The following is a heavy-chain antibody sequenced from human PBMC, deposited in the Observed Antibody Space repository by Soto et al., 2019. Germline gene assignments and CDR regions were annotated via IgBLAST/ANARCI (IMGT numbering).Heavy chain of an antibody. D-gene: IGHD6-13*01. CDR3: AKDRSSSWLMYYFDY. CDR1: GFTFSSYG. CDR2: ISYDGSNK. V-gene: IGHV3-30*18. J-gene: IGHJ4*02. Sequence: QVQLVESGGGVVQPGRSLRLSCAASGFTFSSYGMHWVRQAPGKGLEWVAVISYDGSNKYYADSVKGQFTISRDNSKNTLYLQMNSLRAEDTAVYYCAKDRSSSWLMYYFDYWGQGTLVTVSS.